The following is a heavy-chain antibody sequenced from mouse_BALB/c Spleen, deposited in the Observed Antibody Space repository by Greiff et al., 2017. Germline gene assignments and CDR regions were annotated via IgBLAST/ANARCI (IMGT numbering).Heavy chain of an antibody. CDR1: GYTFTSYW. Sequence: VQLKESGTVLARPGASVKMSCKASGYTFTSYWMHWVKQRPGQGLEWIGAIYPGNSDTSYNQKFKGKAKLTAVTSTSTAYMELSSLTNEDSAVYYCTRRYRYDWVNAMDYWGQGTSGTVSS. CDR2: IYPGNSDT. CDR3: TRRYRYDWVNAMDY. V-gene: IGHV1-5*01. J-gene: IGHJ4*01. D-gene: IGHD2-14*01.